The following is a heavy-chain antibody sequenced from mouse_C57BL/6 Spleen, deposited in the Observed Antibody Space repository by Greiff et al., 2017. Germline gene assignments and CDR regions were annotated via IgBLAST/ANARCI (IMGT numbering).Heavy chain of an antibody. CDR3: ARRPITTLFDY. V-gene: IGHV1-69*01. D-gene: IGHD1-1*01. CDR1: GYTFTSYW. Sequence: QVQLKQPGAELVMPGASVKLSCKASGYTFTSYWMHWVKQRPGQGLEWIGEIDPSDSYTNYNQKFKGKSTLTVDKSSSTAYMQLSSLTSEDSAVYYCARRPITTLFDYWGQGTTLTVSS. J-gene: IGHJ2*01. CDR2: IDPSDSYT.